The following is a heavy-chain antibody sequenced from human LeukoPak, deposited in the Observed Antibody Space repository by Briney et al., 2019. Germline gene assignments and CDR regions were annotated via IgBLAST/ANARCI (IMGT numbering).Heavy chain of an antibody. D-gene: IGHD3-22*01. V-gene: IGHV4-59*01. CDR2: IYHTGNI. Sequence: SETLSLTCTVSGASNTSYYWTWIRQPPGKGLEWIGYIYHTGNIKYSPSLNSRVTISIDTSNNQLSLKLTSVTAADTAVYYCTRDKYYYDSSGSLRFDYWGQGTLVTVSS. CDR3: TRDKYYYDSSGSLRFDY. J-gene: IGHJ4*02. CDR1: GASNTSYY.